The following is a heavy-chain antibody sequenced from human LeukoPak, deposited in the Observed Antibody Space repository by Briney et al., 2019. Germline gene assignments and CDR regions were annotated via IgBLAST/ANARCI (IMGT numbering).Heavy chain of an antibody. J-gene: IGHJ4*02. V-gene: IGHV4-39*07. CDR3: ASVTAIRYYFDY. CDR1: GGSIRSDGYY. D-gene: IGHD2-21*02. Sequence: SETLSLTCSVSGGSIRSDGYYWGWIRQPPGKGLEWIGEIYHSGSTNYNPSLKSRVTISVDKSKNQFSLKLSSVTAADTAVYYCASVTAIRYYFDYWGQGTLVTVSS. CDR2: IYHSGST.